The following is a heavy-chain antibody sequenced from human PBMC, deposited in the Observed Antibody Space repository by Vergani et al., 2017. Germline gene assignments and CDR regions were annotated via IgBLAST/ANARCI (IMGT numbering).Heavy chain of an antibody. CDR2: MNPNSVNT. J-gene: IGHJ6*03. CDR3: ARARHGGAHYYYYYMDV. V-gene: IGHV1-8*01. Sequence: QVQLVQSGAEVKKPGASVKVSCKASGYTFTSYDINWVRQATGQGLEWMGWMNPNSVNTGYAQKFQGRVTMTRNTSISTAYMELSSLRSKDTAVYYCARARHGGAHYYYYYMDVWGKGTTVTVSS. CDR1: GYTFTSYD. D-gene: IGHD2-15*01.